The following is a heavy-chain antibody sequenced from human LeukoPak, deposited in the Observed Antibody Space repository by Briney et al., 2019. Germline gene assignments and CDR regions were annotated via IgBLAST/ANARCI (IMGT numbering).Heavy chain of an antibody. CDR1: GFTFSSYA. Sequence: GGSLRLSCAASGFTFSSYAMHWVRQAPGKGLERVAVISYDGSNKYYADSVKGRFTISRDNSKNTLYLQMNSLRAQDTAVYYCARRRENFDYWGQGTLVTVSS. CDR2: ISYDGSNK. V-gene: IGHV3-30*04. J-gene: IGHJ4*02. CDR3: ARRRENFDY.